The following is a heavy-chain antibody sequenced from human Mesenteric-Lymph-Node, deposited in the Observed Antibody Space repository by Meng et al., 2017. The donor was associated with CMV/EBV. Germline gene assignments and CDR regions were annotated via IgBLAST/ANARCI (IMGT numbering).Heavy chain of an antibody. J-gene: IGHJ3*02. V-gene: IGHV3-30*02. CDR1: GFTFNNYG. CDR2: LRYDGTNK. D-gene: IGHD5-24*01. CDR3: ARERRERWLQYPHDAFDI. Sequence: GGSLRLSCAASGFTFNNYGMHWVRQAPGKGLEWVAFLRYDGTNKYYADSVKGRFTISRDNSKNTLYLQMNSLRPEDTAVYYCARERRERWLQYPHDAFDIWGQGTMVTVSS.